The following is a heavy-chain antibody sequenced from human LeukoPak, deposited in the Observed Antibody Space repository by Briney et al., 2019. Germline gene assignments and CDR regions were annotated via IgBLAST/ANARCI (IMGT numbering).Heavy chain of an antibody. V-gene: IGHV4-39*07. CDR3: ARPLEYLRDSGCPQSWFDP. CDR2: IYYSGST. CDR1: GGSISSSSYY. J-gene: IGHJ5*02. Sequence: PSETLSLTCTVSGGSISSSSYYWGWIRQPPGKGLEWIGSIYYSGSTYYNPSLKSRVIISVDTSKNQFSLKLNSVTAADTAVYYCARPLEYLRDSGCPQSWFDPWAREPWSPSPQ. D-gene: IGHD2/OR15-2a*01.